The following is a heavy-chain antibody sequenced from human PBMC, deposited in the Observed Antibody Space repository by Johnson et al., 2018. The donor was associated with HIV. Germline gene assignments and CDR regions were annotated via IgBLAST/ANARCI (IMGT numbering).Heavy chain of an antibody. CDR2: ISYDGSNK. D-gene: IGHD3-22*01. CDR3: ARNPDTPWYYYDTSGFPFDI. Sequence: QVQLVESGGGLVQPGGSLRLSCAASGFTFSSYAMHWVRQAPGKGLEWVAVISYDGSNKYYADSVKGRFTISRDNSRNTLYLQLNSLRAEDTAVYYCARNPDTPWYYYDTSGFPFDIWGQGTMVTVSS. J-gene: IGHJ3*02. CDR1: GFTFSSYA. V-gene: IGHV3-30-3*01.